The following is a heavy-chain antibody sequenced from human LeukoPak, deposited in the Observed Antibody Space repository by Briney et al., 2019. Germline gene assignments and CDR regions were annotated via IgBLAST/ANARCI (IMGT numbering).Heavy chain of an antibody. Sequence: GGSLRLSCAVSGFTFTNHWMYWVRQVPGEGLLWVSRISNDGRSTNYADSVKGRFTISRDNAKNTLHLQMNSLRAEDTAMYYCSTSHNGDPDHFDYWGQGTLVTVSS. J-gene: IGHJ4*02. CDR2: ISNDGRST. CDR3: STSHNGDPDHFDY. V-gene: IGHV3-74*01. D-gene: IGHD4-17*01. CDR1: GFTFTNHW.